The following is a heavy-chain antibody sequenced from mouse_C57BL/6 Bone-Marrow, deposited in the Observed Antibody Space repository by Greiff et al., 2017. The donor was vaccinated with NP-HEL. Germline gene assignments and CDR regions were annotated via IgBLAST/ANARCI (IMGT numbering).Heavy chain of an antibody. J-gene: IGHJ2*01. V-gene: IGHV14-4*01. CDR1: GFNIQDDY. Sequence: EVQLQQSGAELVRPGASVKLSCTASGFNIQDDYMHWVKQRPEQGLEWIGWLDPENGDTEYASKFQGKATITADTSSNTAYLQLSSLTSEDTAVYYCTPSSYGYWGQGTTRTVSS. D-gene: IGHD1-1*01. CDR2: LDPENGDT. CDR3: TPSSYGY.